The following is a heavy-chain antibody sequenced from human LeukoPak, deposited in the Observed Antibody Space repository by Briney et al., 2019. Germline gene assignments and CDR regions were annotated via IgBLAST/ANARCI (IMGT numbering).Heavy chain of an antibody. J-gene: IGHJ5*02. CDR1: GYTFTSYG. CDR3: ARGDVVVSAAVRFDP. V-gene: IGHV1-18*01. Sequence: ASVKVSCKASGYTFTSYGITWVRQAPGQGLESMGWISAHDGRTNYAQKFQGRVTMTTDTSTSTAYMELRSLRSDDTAVYYCARGDVVVSAAVRFDPWGQGTLVTVSS. CDR2: ISAHDGRT. D-gene: IGHD2-2*01.